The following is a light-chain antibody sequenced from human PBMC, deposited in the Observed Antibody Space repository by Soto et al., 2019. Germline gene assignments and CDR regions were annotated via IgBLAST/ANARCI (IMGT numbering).Light chain of an antibody. V-gene: IGKV1-5*01. J-gene: IGKJ5*01. Sequence: DIQMTQSPSTLSASVGDRVTITCRASQRISSWLAWYQQKPGKAPKILIYDASNLESGVPSRFSGSGSGTEFTLTISSLQPDDFATYYCQQYNSYPITFGQGTRLEIK. CDR2: DAS. CDR1: QRISSW. CDR3: QQYNSYPIT.